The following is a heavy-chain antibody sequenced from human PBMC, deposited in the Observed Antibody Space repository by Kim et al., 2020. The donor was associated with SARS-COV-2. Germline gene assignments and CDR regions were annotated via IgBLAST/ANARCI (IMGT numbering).Heavy chain of an antibody. Sequence: VEARFTISRDNAKNSLHLQMNSSRGEDTAVYYCARDANSGSYVDFDYYWGQGTLVTVSS. V-gene: IGHV3-21*01. J-gene: IGHJ4*02. CDR3: ARDANSGSYVDFDYY. D-gene: IGHD1-26*01.